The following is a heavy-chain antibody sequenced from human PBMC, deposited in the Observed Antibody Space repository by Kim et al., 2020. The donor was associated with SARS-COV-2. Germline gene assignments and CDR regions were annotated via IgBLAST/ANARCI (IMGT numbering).Heavy chain of an antibody. Sequence: ASVKVSCKASGYTFTGYYMHWVRQAPGQGLEWMGWINPNSGGTNYAQKFQGRVTMTRDTSISTAYMELSRLRSDDTAVYYCARVEDKQQLKRYFQHWGQGTLVTVSS. CDR2: INPNSGGT. J-gene: IGHJ1*01. D-gene: IGHD6-13*01. V-gene: IGHV1-2*02. CDR1: GYTFTGYY. CDR3: ARVEDKQQLKRYFQH.